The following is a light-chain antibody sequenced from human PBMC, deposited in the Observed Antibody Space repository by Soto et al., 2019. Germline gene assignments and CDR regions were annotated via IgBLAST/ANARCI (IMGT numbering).Light chain of an antibody. Sequence: DIPLAQSPSFLSASLGDRVTITCRASQGISSYLAWYQQNPGKAPKLLIYAASTLQSGVPSRFSGSGSGTEFTITISSLQPEDVATYCCQQLNSYPRTFGPGTKVEIK. CDR2: AAS. J-gene: IGKJ1*01. CDR3: QQLNSYPRT. V-gene: IGKV1-9*01. CDR1: QGISSY.